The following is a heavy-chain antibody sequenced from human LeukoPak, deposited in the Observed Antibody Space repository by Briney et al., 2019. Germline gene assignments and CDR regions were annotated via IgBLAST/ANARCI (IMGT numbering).Heavy chain of an antibody. Sequence: SETLSLTCTVSGGSISSGGYYWSWIRQHPGKGLEWIGYIYYSGGTYYNPSLKSRVTISVDTSKNQFSLKLSSVTAADTAVYYCARGQEPAAAYDYWGQGTLVTVSS. CDR1: GGSISSGGYY. CDR3: ARGQEPAAAYDY. J-gene: IGHJ4*02. V-gene: IGHV4-31*03. CDR2: IYYSGGT. D-gene: IGHD2-2*01.